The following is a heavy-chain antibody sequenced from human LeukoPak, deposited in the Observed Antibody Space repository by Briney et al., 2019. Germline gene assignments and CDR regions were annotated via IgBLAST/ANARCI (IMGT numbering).Heavy chain of an antibody. CDR2: IYYSGST. V-gene: IGHV4-39*01. CDR1: GGSISSSSYY. CDR3: ARAQSSSWLHYYYYGMDV. J-gene: IGHJ6*02. Sequence: PSETLSLTCTVSGGSISSSSYYWGWIRQPPGKGLEWIGSIYYSGSTYYNPSLKSRVTISVDTSKNQFSLKLSSVTAADTAVYYCARAQSSSWLHYYYYGMDVWGQGTTVTVSS. D-gene: IGHD6-13*01.